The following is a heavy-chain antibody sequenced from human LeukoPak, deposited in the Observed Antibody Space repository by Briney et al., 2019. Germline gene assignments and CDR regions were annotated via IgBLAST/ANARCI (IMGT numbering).Heavy chain of an antibody. V-gene: IGHV4-39*01. Sequence: SETLSLTCTVSGGSISSSSYYWGWIRQPPGKGLEWIVSIYYSGSTYYNPSLKSRVTISVDTSKNQFSLKLSSVTAADTAVYYCARHAYYGDYFRQAFDIWGQGTMVTVSS. CDR1: GGSISSSSYY. CDR3: ARHAYYGDYFRQAFDI. D-gene: IGHD4-17*01. J-gene: IGHJ3*02. CDR2: IYYSGST.